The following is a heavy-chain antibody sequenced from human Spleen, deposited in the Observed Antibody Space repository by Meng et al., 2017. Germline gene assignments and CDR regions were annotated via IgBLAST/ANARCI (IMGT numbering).Heavy chain of an antibody. CDR2: INPNSGKT. J-gene: IGHJ4*03. CDR3: ARVDDKSADGNLFRDD. Sequence: ASVKVSCKASGYNFPDYYIHWVRRAPGQGLEWMGRINPNSGKTHYAQKFQARVTITGDTSISTAYMELSGLRSDDTAVYYCARVDDKSADGNLFRDDWGQGTMVTVSS. V-gene: IGHV1-2*06. D-gene: IGHD2-2*01. CDR1: GYNFPDYY.